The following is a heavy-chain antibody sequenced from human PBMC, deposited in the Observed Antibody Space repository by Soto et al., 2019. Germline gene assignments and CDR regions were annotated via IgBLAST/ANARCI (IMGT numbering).Heavy chain of an antibody. Sequence: QVQLVQSGAEVKKPGSSVKVSCKASGGTFSSYAISWVRQAPGQGLEWMGGIIPIFGTANYAQKFQGRVTFTAGESTRTAYMELSSLRSEDTAVYYCARVYRHGDYVGWFDPWGQGTLVTVSS. CDR3: ARVYRHGDYVGWFDP. V-gene: IGHV1-69*12. CDR2: IIPIFGTA. D-gene: IGHD4-17*01. CDR1: GGTFSSYA. J-gene: IGHJ5*02.